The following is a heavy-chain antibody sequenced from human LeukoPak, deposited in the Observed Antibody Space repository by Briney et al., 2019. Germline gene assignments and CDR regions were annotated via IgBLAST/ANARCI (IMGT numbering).Heavy chain of an antibody. Sequence: GGSLRLSCAASGFTFDDYAMHWVRQAPGKGLEWVSLISWDGGSTYYADSVKGRFTISRDNSKNSLYLQMNSLRAEDTALYYCAKGTYYGILTGYYDWVFDYWGQGTLVTVSS. J-gene: IGHJ4*02. CDR1: GFTFDDYA. D-gene: IGHD3-9*01. CDR2: ISWDGGST. CDR3: AKGTYYGILTGYYDWVFDY. V-gene: IGHV3-43D*04.